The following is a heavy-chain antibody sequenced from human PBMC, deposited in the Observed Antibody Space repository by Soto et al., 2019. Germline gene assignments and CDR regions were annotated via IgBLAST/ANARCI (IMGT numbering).Heavy chain of an antibody. CDR1: GYTFNSYG. D-gene: IGHD4-17*01. CDR3: ARDDYGDYGY. J-gene: IGHJ4*02. V-gene: IGHV1-18*01. Sequence: QVQLVQSGAEVKKPGASVKVSCKASGYTFNSYGFSWVRQAPGQGLEWMGWINTYNGNANYAQNFQGRVTMTTDTSTTTVYMELRSLRPDVTGVYYCARDDYGDYGYWGQGTLVIVSS. CDR2: INTYNGNA.